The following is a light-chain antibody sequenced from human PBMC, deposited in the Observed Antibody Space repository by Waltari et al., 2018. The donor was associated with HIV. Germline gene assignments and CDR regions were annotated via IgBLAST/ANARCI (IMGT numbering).Light chain of an antibody. CDR2: WAS. CDR1: QNVLFTPNNKNN. Sequence: DVVMTQSPDSLAVSLGERATINCKSSQNVLFTPNNKNNLAWYQQKPQQPPKLIIYWASTRESGVRDRFSGAGSGTDFTLTISSLQAEDVAVYYCQQYYTSPPAFGQGTKVEIK. J-gene: IGKJ2*01. V-gene: IGKV4-1*01. CDR3: QQYYTSPPA.